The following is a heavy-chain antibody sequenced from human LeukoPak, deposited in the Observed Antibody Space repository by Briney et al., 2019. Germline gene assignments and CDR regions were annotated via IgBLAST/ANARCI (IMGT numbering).Heavy chain of an antibody. J-gene: IGHJ4*02. V-gene: IGHV3-30*02. Sequence: PGGSLRLSCAASGFTFSSYAMHWVRQGPGKGLEWVAYVAHHGSNKYYADSGKGRFTISRDNSKRTLYLQMNNLRADDTAVYYCAKDGSWSCTDWGQGALVTVSS. CDR3: AKDGSWSCTD. D-gene: IGHD2-8*02. CDR2: VAHHGSNK. CDR1: GFTFSSYA.